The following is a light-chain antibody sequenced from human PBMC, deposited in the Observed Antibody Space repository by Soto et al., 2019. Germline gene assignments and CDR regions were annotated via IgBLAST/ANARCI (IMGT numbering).Light chain of an antibody. V-gene: IGKV1-5*01. CDR2: DAS. CDR3: KQYNSFPLT. J-gene: IGKJ4*01. CDR1: QSISSW. Sequence: DIQMTQSPSTLSASVGDRVTITCRASQSISSWLAWYQQKPGKAPKLLIYDASSLESGVPSRFSGSGSGTEFTLTISSLQPDDFATYYCKQYNSFPLTFGGGTKVDIK.